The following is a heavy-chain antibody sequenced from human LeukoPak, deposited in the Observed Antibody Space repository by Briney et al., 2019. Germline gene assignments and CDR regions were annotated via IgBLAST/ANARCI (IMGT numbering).Heavy chain of an antibody. J-gene: IGHJ6*02. D-gene: IGHD2-15*01. V-gene: IGHV4-59*01. CDR2: IYYSGST. CDR1: GGSISSYY. CDR3: ARDGCSGGSCYRDYYGMDV. Sequence: SETLSLTCTGSGGSISSYYWSWIRQPPGKGLEWIGYIYYSGSTNYNPSLKSRVTISVDTSKNQFSLKLSSVTAADTAVYYCARDGCSGGSCYRDYYGMDVWGQGTTVTVSS.